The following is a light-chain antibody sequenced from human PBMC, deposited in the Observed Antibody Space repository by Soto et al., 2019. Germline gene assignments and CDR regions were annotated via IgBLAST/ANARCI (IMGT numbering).Light chain of an antibody. CDR2: EVS. CDR3: TSYTSSSSVV. CDR1: SSEVGGFNY. J-gene: IGLJ2*01. Sequence: QSALTQPASVSGSPGQSITISCTGTSSEVGGFNYVSWYQQHPGKAPKLMIYEVSNRTSGVSNRFSGSKSGNTASLTISGLQAEDEADYYCTSYTSSSSVVFGAGTKLTVL. V-gene: IGLV2-14*03.